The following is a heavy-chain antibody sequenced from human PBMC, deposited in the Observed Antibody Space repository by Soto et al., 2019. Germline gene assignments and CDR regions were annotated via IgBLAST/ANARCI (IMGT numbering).Heavy chain of an antibody. J-gene: IGHJ4*02. V-gene: IGHV3-30*18. CDR1: GFTFSSYG. D-gene: IGHD6-19*01. CDR2: ISYDGSNK. CDR3: AKGPREQWLANYFDY. Sequence: GGSLRLSCAASGFTFSSYGMHWVRQAPGKGLEWVAVISYDGSNKYYADSVKGRFTISRDNSKNTLYLQMNSLRAEDTAVYYCAKGPREQWLANYFDYWGQGTLVTVSS.